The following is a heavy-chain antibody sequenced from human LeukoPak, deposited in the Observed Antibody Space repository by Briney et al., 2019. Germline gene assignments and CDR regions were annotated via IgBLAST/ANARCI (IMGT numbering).Heavy chain of an antibody. CDR2: INPSGGST. D-gene: IGHD1-26*01. V-gene: IGHV1-46*01. CDR1: GYTFTSYY. CDR3: ARRRELDRAFDI. Sequence: ASVKVSCKASGYTFTSYYMHWVRQAPGQGLEWMGIINPSGGSTSYAQKFQGRVAMTRDTSTSTVYMELSSLRSEDTAVYYCARRRELDRAFDIWGQGAMVTVSS. J-gene: IGHJ3*02.